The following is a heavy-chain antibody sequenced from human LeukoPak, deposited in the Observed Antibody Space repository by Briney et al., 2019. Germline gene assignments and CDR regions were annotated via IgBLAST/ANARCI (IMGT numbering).Heavy chain of an antibody. J-gene: IGHJ4*02. CDR2: ISGSGGST. V-gene: IGHV3-23*01. D-gene: IGHD4-17*01. CDR3: AKDTALMTVTTYDY. CDR1: GFTFSSYA. Sequence: QPGGSLRLSCAASGFTFSSYAMSWVRQAPGKGLEWVSAISGSGGSTYYADSVKGRFTISRDNSKNMLYLQMNSLRAEDTAVYYCAKDTALMTVTTYDYWGQGTLVTVSP.